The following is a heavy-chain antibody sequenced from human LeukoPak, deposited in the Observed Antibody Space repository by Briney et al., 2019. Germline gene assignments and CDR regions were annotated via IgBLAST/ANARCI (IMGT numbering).Heavy chain of an antibody. D-gene: IGHD3-3*01. Sequence: SETLSLTCAVYGGAFSGYYWSWIRQPPGKGLEWIGKINHSGSTNYNPSLKSRVTISVDTSKNQFSLKLSSVTAADTAVYYCARAQDFLVGTGYDFWSGLFGTYYYYGMDVWGQGTTVTVSS. J-gene: IGHJ6*02. V-gene: IGHV4-34*01. CDR2: INHSGST. CDR3: ARAQDFLVGTGYDFWSGLFGTYYYYGMDV. CDR1: GGAFSGYY.